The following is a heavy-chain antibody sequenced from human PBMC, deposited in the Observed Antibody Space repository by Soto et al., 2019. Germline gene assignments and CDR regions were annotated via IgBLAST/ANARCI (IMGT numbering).Heavy chain of an antibody. CDR2: IFQDGRT. Sequence: EVQLLESGGGLVQPGGSLRLSCAASGFTFSTYSMAWVRQAPGRGPEWVSGIFQDGRTHYADSVKGRFTISRDNSRSSVYLQRITLRGEDTAIYYCAKDLRPDGVWDFDYWGQGTLVTVSS. V-gene: IGHV3-23*01. J-gene: IGHJ4*02. CDR1: GFTFSTYS. CDR3: AKDLRPDGVWDFDY. D-gene: IGHD4-17*01.